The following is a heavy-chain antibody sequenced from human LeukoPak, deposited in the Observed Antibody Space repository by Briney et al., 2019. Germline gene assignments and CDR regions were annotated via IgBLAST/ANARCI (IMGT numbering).Heavy chain of an antibody. CDR1: GFTFSTYI. Sequence: GGSLRLSCAASGFTFSTYIMNWVRQAPGEGLEWVSSISSSSSDYIYYVDSVKGRFTISRDNAKKSLYLQMNSLRAEDTAVYYCARGNIKFDYWGQGTLVTVSS. V-gene: IGHV3-21*01. CDR3: ARGNIKFDY. J-gene: IGHJ4*02. CDR2: ISSSSSDYI.